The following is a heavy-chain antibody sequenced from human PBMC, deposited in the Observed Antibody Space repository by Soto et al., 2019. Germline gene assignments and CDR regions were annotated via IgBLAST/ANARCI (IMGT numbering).Heavy chain of an antibody. Sequence: GGSLRLSCAASGFTFSSYGMHWVRQAPGKGLEWVAVIWYDGSNKYYADSVKGRFTISRDNSKNTLYLQMNSLRAEDTAVYYCARDLYSGYDLPIYYYYYGMDVWGQGTTVTVSS. J-gene: IGHJ6*02. CDR3: ARDLYSGYDLPIYYYYYGMDV. V-gene: IGHV3-33*01. CDR2: IWYDGSNK. CDR1: GFTFSSYG. D-gene: IGHD5-12*01.